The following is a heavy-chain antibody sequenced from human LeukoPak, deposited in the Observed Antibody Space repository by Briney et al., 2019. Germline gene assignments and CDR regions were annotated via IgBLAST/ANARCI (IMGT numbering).Heavy chain of an antibody. CDR2: IKQDGSEK. CDR3: ASGGGATRSGYAFDT. V-gene: IGHV3-7*01. Sequence: GGSLRLSCAASGFTFRSFWMSWVRQAPGKGLEWVANIKQDGSEKYYVGSVKGRFTISRDNAKNSLYLQMNSLRAEDTAVYYCASGGGATRSGYAFDTWGQGTRVTVSS. D-gene: IGHD1-26*01. J-gene: IGHJ3*02. CDR1: GFTFRSFW.